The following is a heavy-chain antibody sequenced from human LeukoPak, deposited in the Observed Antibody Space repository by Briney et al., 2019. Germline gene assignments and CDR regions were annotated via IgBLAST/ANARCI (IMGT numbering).Heavy chain of an antibody. Sequence: QPGGSLRLSSVASGFPFNTYFMHWGRQAPGKGLERVASIRYDGNNKYYADSVRGRLSNSRNNSKETLYLQMNSLRTGDTAVYYCAKSRSNYDFWSAFDYWGQGALVTVSS. V-gene: IGHV3-30*02. CDR1: GFPFNTYF. CDR3: AKSRSNYDFWSAFDY. CDR2: IRYDGNNK. J-gene: IGHJ4*02. D-gene: IGHD3-3*01.